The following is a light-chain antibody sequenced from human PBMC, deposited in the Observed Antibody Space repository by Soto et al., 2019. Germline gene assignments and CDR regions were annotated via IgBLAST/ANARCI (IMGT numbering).Light chain of an antibody. CDR3: QQANSLPLT. CDR1: RGLTNY. Sequence: DIQMTQSPSSVSASVGDRVTISCRASRGLTNYLAWYQQKPGQAPKLLIYAASSLQSGVPSRFSGSGSGTDFTLTISSLQHEDFATYYCQQANSLPLTFGGGTKVEIK. CDR2: AAS. V-gene: IGKV1-12*01. J-gene: IGKJ4*01.